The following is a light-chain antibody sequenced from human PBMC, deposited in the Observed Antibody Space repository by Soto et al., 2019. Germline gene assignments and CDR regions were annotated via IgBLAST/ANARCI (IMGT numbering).Light chain of an antibody. CDR2: DTS. CDR3: QQYGTSEII. J-gene: IGKJ5*01. Sequence: EIVLTQSPVTLSLSPVERATLSCRASQSLTNSFIAWYQQKPGQAPRLLIYDTSSRATGIPDRFSGSGSGTDFTLTISRLEPEDFAVFFCQQYGTSEIIFGQGTRLEIK. CDR1: QSLTNSF. V-gene: IGKV3-20*01.